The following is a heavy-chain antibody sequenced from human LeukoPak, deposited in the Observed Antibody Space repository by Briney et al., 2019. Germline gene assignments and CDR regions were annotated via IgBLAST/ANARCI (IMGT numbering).Heavy chain of an antibody. V-gene: IGHV4-38-2*02. CDR3: ARGPRVYYDSSGRHGFDY. CDR2: IYHSGST. D-gene: IGHD3-22*01. CDR1: GGSITNYY. J-gene: IGHJ4*02. Sequence: SETLSLTCTVSGGSITNYYWSWIRQPPGKGLEWIGSIYHSGSTYYNPSLKSRVTISVDTSKNQFSLKLSSVTAADTAVYYCARGPRVYYDSSGRHGFDYWGQGTLVTVSS.